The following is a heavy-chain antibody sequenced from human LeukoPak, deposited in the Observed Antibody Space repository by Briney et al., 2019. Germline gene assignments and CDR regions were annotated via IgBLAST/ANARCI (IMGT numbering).Heavy chain of an antibody. Sequence: GGSLRLSCAASGFTFDDYGMSWVRQAPGKGLEWVSGINWNGGSTGYADSVKGRFTISRDNAKNSLYLQMNSLRAEDTALYHCARVLGSSWDQYYYYGMDVWGQGITVTVSS. CDR2: INWNGGST. CDR3: ARVLGSSWDQYYYYGMDV. V-gene: IGHV3-20*01. J-gene: IGHJ6*02. D-gene: IGHD6-13*01. CDR1: GFTFDDYG.